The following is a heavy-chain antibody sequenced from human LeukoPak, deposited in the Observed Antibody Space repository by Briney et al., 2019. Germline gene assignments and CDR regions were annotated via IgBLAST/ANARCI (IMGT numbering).Heavy chain of an antibody. Sequence: GGSLRLSCVASGFTFSSYAMSWVRQAPGKGLEWLSGLSGSGGTTYYADSVKGRFTISRDNSKNTLYLQMDTLRAEDTAVYYCAKGSSTNSYYFGSWGPGTLVTVSS. CDR1: GFTFSSYA. J-gene: IGHJ4*02. V-gene: IGHV3-23*01. CDR3: AKGSSTNSYYFGS. CDR2: LSGSGGTT. D-gene: IGHD1-1*01.